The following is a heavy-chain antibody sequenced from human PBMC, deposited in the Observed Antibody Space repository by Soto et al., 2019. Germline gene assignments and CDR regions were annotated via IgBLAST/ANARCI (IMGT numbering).Heavy chain of an antibody. D-gene: IGHD3-3*01. Sequence: QVQLVQSGAEVKKPGASVKVSCKASGYTFTSYGISWVRQAPGQGLEWMGWISAYNGNTNYAQKLQGRVTMTTDTSTSTPYMELRSLRSDDTAVYYCARGVTIFGVALPDAFDIWGQGTMVTVSS. CDR3: ARGVTIFGVALPDAFDI. CDR1: GYTFTSYG. V-gene: IGHV1-18*01. CDR2: ISAYNGNT. J-gene: IGHJ3*02.